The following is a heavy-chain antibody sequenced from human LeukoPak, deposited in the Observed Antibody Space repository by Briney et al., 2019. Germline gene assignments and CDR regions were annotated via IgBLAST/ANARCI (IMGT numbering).Heavy chain of an antibody. D-gene: IGHD3-10*01. Sequence: SETLSLTCAVYGVSFSGYYWSWIRQPPGKGLEWIGEINHSGSTNYNPSLKSRVTISVDTSKNQFSLKLSSVTAADTAVYYCARQANGSGSYYNDSWGQGTLVTVSS. V-gene: IGHV4-34*01. J-gene: IGHJ5*01. CDR2: INHSGST. CDR1: GVSFSGYY. CDR3: ARQANGSGSYYNDS.